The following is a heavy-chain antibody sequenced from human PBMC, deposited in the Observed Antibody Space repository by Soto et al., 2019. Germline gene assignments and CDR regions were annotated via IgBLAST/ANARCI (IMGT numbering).Heavy chain of an antibody. D-gene: IGHD1-26*01. CDR3: ARVLPNGRELLYY. J-gene: IGHJ4*02. CDR2: ISAYNGNT. V-gene: IGHV1-18*04. CDR1: GYTFTSYG. Sequence: ASVKVSCKASGYTFTSYGISWVRQAPGQGLEWMGWISAYNGNTNYAQKLQGRVTITTDTSTSTAYMELRRLRSDDTAVYYYARVLPNGRELLYYWGQGTLVTVSS.